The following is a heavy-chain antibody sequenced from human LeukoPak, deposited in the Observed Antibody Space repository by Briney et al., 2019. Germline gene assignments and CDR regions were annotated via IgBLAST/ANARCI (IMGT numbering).Heavy chain of an antibody. CDR2: IYSGGST. J-gene: IGHJ4*02. CDR3: ARGNSGYLKSLYFDY. Sequence: GGAPRLSCAAPGFTLSSNYMSWGRPAPGEGVGGGSGIYSGGSTYYADSVKGRFTISRDNSKNTLYLQMNSLRAEDTAVYYCARGNSGYLKSLYFDYWGQGTLVTVSS. CDR1: GFTLSSNY. D-gene: IGHD3-9*01. V-gene: IGHV3-66*01.